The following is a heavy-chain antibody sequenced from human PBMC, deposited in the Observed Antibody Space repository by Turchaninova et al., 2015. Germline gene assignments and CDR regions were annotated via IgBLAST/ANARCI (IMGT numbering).Heavy chain of an antibody. CDR1: GYTFRNDG. CDR3: ARDFVSDYVYDY. J-gene: IGHJ4*02. CDR2: TSADNSDI. Sequence: QIPLEQSGTEGKKPGASVKVSCQASGYTFRNDGISWVRQAPGQGLEWMGWTSADNSDIKYVPKFQGRVTMTTDTSTSTAYMELRDLRSDDTAVYFCARDFVSDYVYDYWGQGTLVTVSS. D-gene: IGHD4-17*01. V-gene: IGHV1-18*01.